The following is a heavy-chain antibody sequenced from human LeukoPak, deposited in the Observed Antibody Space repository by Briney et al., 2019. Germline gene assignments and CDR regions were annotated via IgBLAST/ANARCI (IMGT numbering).Heavy chain of an antibody. CDR2: ISYSSSI. CDR3: ARGAGIDY. D-gene: IGHD6-19*01. CDR1: GFPFSSYT. V-gene: IGHV3-21*01. Sequence: KPGGSLRLSCAASGFPFSSYTMNWVRQTPGKGLEWVSSISYSSSISYADSVKGRFTISRDTARNSLYLQMNSLRADDTAVYYCARGAGIDYWGQGTLVTVSS. J-gene: IGHJ4*02.